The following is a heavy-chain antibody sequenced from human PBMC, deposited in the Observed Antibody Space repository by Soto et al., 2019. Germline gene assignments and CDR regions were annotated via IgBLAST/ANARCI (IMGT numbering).Heavy chain of an antibody. J-gene: IGHJ3*02. CDR3: ARIKYYYDSSGYYYVEAAFDI. CDR1: GFTVSSNY. CDR2: IYSGGST. D-gene: IGHD3-22*01. V-gene: IGHV3-53*01. Sequence: GGSLRLSCAASGFTVSSNYMSWVRQAPGKGLEWVSVIYSGGSTYYADSVKGRFTISRDNSKNTLYLQMNSLRAEDTAVYYCARIKYYYDSSGYYYVEAAFDIWGQGTMVTVSS.